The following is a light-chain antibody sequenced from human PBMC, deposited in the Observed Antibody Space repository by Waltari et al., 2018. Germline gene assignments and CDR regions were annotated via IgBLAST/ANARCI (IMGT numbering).Light chain of an antibody. CDR1: SSDVGNYNL. CDR2: DDN. V-gene: IGLV2-23*01. Sequence: QPALTQPASASGSPGQSITILCTGTSSDVGNYNLVSWYQQYPGKAPKVMIYDDNGRTSGVSDRFSGSKSGNTASLTISGVQAEDEADYYCCSYAGSYTWVFGGGTKLTVL. J-gene: IGLJ3*02. CDR3: CSYAGSYTWV.